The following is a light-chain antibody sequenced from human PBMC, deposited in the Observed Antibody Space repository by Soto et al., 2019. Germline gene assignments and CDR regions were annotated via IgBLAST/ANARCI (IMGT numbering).Light chain of an antibody. V-gene: IGKV1-17*01. CDR3: LQHNVFPRT. CDR1: QAIRND. CDR2: GSS. J-gene: IGKJ1*01. Sequence: DIQMTQSPSSLSASLGDRVTITCRASQAIRNDLAWYQQKPGRAPKRLIYGSSTLQSGVPSRFSGSGSGTEFTLTISSLQPEDFATYYFLQHNVFPRTFGQGTKVEIK.